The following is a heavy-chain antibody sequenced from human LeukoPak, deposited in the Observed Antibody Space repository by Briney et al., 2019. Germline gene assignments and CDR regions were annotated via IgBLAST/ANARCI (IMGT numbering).Heavy chain of an antibody. J-gene: IGHJ4*02. CDR3: ARDLGATIFDFDY. V-gene: IGHV3-48*01. CDR1: GFTFSTYT. Sequence: HPGGSLRLSCAASGFTFSTYTMNWVRQAPGKGLEWVSSISSIGSTIYYADSVKGRFTISRDNAENSLYLQMNSLRVEDTAVYYCARDLGATIFDFDYWGQGTLVTVSS. D-gene: IGHD1-26*01. CDR2: ISSIGSTI.